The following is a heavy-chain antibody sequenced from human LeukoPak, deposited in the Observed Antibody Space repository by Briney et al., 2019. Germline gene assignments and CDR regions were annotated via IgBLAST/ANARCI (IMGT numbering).Heavy chain of an antibody. CDR3: ARVGNWRGYSYESDY. CDR2: ISWNSGAI. V-gene: IGHV3-9*01. CDR1: GFTLDDYA. Sequence: GRSLRLSCAASGFTLDDYAMHWVRQAPGKGLEWVSGISWNSGAIGYTDSVKGRFIISRDDAKNSLYLQMNSLRAEDTAVYYCARVGNWRGYSYESDYWGQGTLVTVSS. D-gene: IGHD5-18*01. J-gene: IGHJ4*02.